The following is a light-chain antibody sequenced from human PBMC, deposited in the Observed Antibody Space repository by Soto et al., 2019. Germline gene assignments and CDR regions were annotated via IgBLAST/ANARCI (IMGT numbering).Light chain of an antibody. V-gene: IGKV3-15*01. J-gene: IGKJ5*01. Sequence: EIVMTQSPATLSVSPGERATLYCRASQSVRGNLAWYQQKPGQSPRLLIYGASSRATGIPVRFSGSGSGTEFTLTISSLQSEDFAVYYCQQYNNWPFITFGQGTRLEIK. CDR3: QQYNNWPFIT. CDR1: QSVRGN. CDR2: GAS.